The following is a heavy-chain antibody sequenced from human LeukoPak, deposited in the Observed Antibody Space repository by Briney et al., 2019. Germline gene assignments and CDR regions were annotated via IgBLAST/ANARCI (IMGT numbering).Heavy chain of an antibody. J-gene: IGHJ4*02. CDR2: IKSKTDGGTT. CDR1: GFTFSNAW. Sequence: PGGSLRLSCAASGFTFSNAWVSWVRQAPGKGLEWVGRIKSKTDGGTTDYAAPVKGRFTISRDDSKNTLYLQMNSLKTEDTAVYYCTTDLWGDYASPNFDYWGQGTLVTVSS. D-gene: IGHD4-17*01. CDR3: TTDLWGDYASPNFDY. V-gene: IGHV3-15*01.